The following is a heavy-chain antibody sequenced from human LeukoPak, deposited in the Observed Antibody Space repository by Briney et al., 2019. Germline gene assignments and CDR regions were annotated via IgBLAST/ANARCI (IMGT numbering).Heavy chain of an antibody. Sequence: PAETLSLSCAVYGGSFSGYYWSWIRQPPGKGLEWIGEINHSGSTNYNPSLKSRVTISVDTSKNQFSLKLSSVTAADTAVYYCARGQVSSSWYTYYYDYMDVWGKGT. V-gene: IGHV4-34*01. CDR1: GGSFSGYY. CDR3: ARGQVSSSWYTYYYDYMDV. J-gene: IGHJ6*03. D-gene: IGHD6-13*01. CDR2: INHSGST.